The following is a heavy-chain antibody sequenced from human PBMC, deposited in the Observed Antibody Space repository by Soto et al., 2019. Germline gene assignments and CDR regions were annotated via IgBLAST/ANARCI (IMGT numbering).Heavy chain of an antibody. CDR2: IYSGGST. CDR1: GFTFSSYA. V-gene: IGHV3-30*14. Sequence: QVQLVESGGGVVQPGRSLRLSCAASGFTFSSYAMHWVRQAPGKGLEWVAVIYSGGSTYYADSVKGRFTISRDNSKNTLYLHMNSLRAEDTAVYYCARGGYNYYYYYGLDVWGQGTTVTVSS. CDR3: ARGGYNYYYYYGLDV. J-gene: IGHJ6*02. D-gene: IGHD5-12*01.